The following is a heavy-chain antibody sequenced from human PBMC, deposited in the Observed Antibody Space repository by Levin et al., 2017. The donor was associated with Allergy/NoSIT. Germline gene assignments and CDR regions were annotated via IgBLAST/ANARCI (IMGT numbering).Heavy chain of an antibody. CDR2: IYYSGST. Sequence: GSLRLSCTVSGGSISSYYWSWIRQPPGKGLEWIGYIYYSGSTNYNPSLKSRVTISVDTSKNQFSLKLSSVTAADTAVYYCARGGYSYGYFLLDYWGQGTLVTVSS. D-gene: IGHD5-18*01. J-gene: IGHJ4*02. CDR3: ARGGYSYGYFLLDY. V-gene: IGHV4-59*01. CDR1: GGSISSYY.